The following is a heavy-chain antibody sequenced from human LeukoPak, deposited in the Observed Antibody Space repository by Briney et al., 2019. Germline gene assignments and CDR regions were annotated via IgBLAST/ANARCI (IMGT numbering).Heavy chain of an antibody. V-gene: IGHV1-2*02. CDR3: ARSPLAAAGRRMFDY. CDR2: INPNSGGT. Sequence: ASVKVSCKASGYTFTGYYMHWVRQAPGQGLEWMGWINPNSGGTNYAQKSQGRVTMTRDTSISTAYMELSRLRSDDTAVYYCARSPLAAAGRRMFDYWGQGTLVTVSS. D-gene: IGHD6-13*01. J-gene: IGHJ4*02. CDR1: GYTFTGYY.